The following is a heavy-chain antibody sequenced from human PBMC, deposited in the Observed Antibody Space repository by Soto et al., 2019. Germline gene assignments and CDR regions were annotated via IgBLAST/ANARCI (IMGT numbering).Heavy chain of an antibody. J-gene: IGHJ3*01. V-gene: IGHV3-74*01. CDR2: SNSGGSST. Sequence: EVQLVESGGGLVQPGGSLGLSCAAPGYTFSSYWMHWVRQAPGRGRGWGSRSNSGGSSTSYADSVKVRFTISRDNTKNTLYLQMNSLGAEDKAVYYCAFTMIVGGAFDLWGQGTMVTVSS. CDR3: AFTMIVGGAFDL. CDR1: GYTFSSYW. D-gene: IGHD3-22*01.